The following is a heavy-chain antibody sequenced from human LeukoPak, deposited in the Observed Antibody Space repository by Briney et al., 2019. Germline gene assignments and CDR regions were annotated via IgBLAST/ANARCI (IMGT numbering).Heavy chain of an antibody. V-gene: IGHV4-34*01. CDR3: ARGWGIAVVPAAILGKGSHWFDP. Sequence: PSETLSLTCAVYGGSFSGYYWSWIRQPPGKGLEWIGEINHSGSTNYNPSLKSRVTISVDTSKNQFSLKLSSVTAADTAVYYCARGWGIAVVPAAILGKGSHWFDPWGQGTLVNVSS. CDR1: GGSFSGYY. D-gene: IGHD2-2*02. J-gene: IGHJ5*02. CDR2: INHSGST.